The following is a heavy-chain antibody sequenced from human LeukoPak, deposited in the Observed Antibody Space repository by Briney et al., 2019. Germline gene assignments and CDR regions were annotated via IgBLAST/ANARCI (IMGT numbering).Heavy chain of an antibody. V-gene: IGHV3-23*01. CDR2: ISGSGGST. CDR3: TTALGYCSTTTCYDY. Sequence: GGSLRLSCAASGFTFSNYAMSWVRQAPGKGLEWVSAISGSGGSTYYADSVKGRFTISRDNSKNTLYLQMNSLRAEDTAVYYCTTALGYCSTTTCYDYWGQGTLVTVSS. J-gene: IGHJ4*02. D-gene: IGHD2-2*01. CDR1: GFTFSNYA.